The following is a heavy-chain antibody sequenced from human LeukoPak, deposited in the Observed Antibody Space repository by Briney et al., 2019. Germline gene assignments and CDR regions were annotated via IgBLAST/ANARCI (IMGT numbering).Heavy chain of an antibody. D-gene: IGHD2-2*02. CDR2: ISSIGRTV. J-gene: IGHJ3*02. Sequence: GGSLRLSCAAPGFTFSSYEMNWVRQAPGNGLAWVSYISSIGRTVYYADHVKGRFTSSRDNANNSLYLQMNSLRAEDTAVYYCAREPRDIVVVPAAIGDAFDIWGQGTMVTVSS. CDR3: AREPRDIVVVPAAIGDAFDI. V-gene: IGHV3-48*03. CDR1: GFTFSSYE.